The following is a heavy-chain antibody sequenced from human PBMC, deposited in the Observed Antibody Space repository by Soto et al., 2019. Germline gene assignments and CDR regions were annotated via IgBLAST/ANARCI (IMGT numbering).Heavy chain of an antibody. CDR3: AREMGACSDSSCYPGPYDS. CDR2: ISSSDSIV. CDR1: GFTFSDYY. Sequence: PGGSLRLSCAASGFTFSDYYMSWIRQAPGKGLEWVSYISSSDSIVSYADSVKGRFTISRDNAKNSLYLQMNSLRDEDTAVYYCAREMGACSDSSCYPGPYDSWGQGTLVTVSS. V-gene: IGHV3-11*04. D-gene: IGHD3-16*01. J-gene: IGHJ5*02.